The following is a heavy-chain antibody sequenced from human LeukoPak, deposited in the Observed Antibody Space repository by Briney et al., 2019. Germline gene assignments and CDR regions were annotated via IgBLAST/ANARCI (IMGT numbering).Heavy chain of an antibody. V-gene: IGHV3-48*01. Sequence: GGSLRLSCAASGFTFSSYSMNWVRQAPGKGLEWVSYISSSSSTIYYADSVKGRFTISRDNAKNSLYLQMNSLRAEDTAVYYCAKDMTYYYDSSGYYWGQGTLVTVSS. D-gene: IGHD3-22*01. CDR2: ISSSSSTI. CDR3: AKDMTYYYDSSGYY. CDR1: GFTFSSYS. J-gene: IGHJ4*02.